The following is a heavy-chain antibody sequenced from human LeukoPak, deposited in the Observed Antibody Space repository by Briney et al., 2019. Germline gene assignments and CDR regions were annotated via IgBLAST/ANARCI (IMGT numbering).Heavy chain of an antibody. D-gene: IGHD2-15*01. J-gene: IGHJ4*02. V-gene: IGHV3-21*01. Sequence: GGSLRLSCAASGFTFSSYSMNWVRQAPGKGLEWVLSISSSSSYIYYADSVKGRFTISRDNAKNSLYLQMNSLRAEDTAVYYCARDFDGNFDYWGQGTLVTVSS. CDR3: ARDFDGNFDY. CDR1: GFTFSSYS. CDR2: ISSSSSYI.